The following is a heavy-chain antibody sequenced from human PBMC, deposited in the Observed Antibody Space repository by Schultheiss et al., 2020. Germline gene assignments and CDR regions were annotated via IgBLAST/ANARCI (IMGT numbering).Heavy chain of an antibody. CDR1: GFTFSSYW. D-gene: IGHD3-22*01. V-gene: IGHV3-21*01. CDR3: ARADSSGFTP. Sequence: GESLKISCAASGFTFSSYWMHWVRQAPGKGLEWVSSISSSSSYIYYADSVKGRFTISRDNAKNSLYLQMNSLRAEDTAVYYCARADSSGFTPWGQGTLVTVSS. CDR2: ISSSSSYI. J-gene: IGHJ5*02.